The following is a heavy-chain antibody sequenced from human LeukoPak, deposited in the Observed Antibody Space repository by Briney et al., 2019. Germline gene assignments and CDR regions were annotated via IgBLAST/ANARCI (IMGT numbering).Heavy chain of an antibody. J-gene: IGHJ4*02. CDR1: GYTFTSYY. V-gene: IGHV1-46*01. CDR2: INPSGGST. CDR3: ARDGDTMVRGVPSYFDY. Sequence: GASVKVSCKASGYTFTSYYMHWVRQAPGQGLEWMGIINPSGGSTNYAQKFQGRVTITADESTSTAYMELSSLRSEDTAVYYCARDGDTMVRGVPSYFDYWGQGTLVTVSS. D-gene: IGHD3-10*01.